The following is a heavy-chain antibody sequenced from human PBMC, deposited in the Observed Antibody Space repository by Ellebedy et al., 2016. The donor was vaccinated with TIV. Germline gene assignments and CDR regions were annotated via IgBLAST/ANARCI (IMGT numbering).Heavy chain of an antibody. D-gene: IGHD6-13*01. V-gene: IGHV3-53*01. J-gene: IGHJ4*02. CDR2: IFSNDNT. CDR3: ARDGAASNQLVTYYFDS. Sequence: PGGSLRLSCAASGFSVGRNHMNWVRQAPGKGPEWVSVIFSNDNTYYAESVKGRFTISRDHSKNTLYLQMSGLRAEDTAVYYCARDGAASNQLVTYYFDSWGQGTLVTVSS. CDR1: GFSVGRNH.